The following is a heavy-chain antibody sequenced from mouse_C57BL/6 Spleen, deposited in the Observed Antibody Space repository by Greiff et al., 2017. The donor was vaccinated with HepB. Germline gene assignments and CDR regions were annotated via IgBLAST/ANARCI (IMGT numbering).Heavy chain of an antibody. CDR1: GYTFTDYY. V-gene: IGHV1-19*01. CDR3: ARRGYGSSNGYFDV. D-gene: IGHD1-1*01. CDR2: INPYNGGT. Sequence: EVQLQQSGPVLVKPGASVKMSCKASGYTFTDYYMNWVKQSHGKSLEWIGVINPYNGGTSYNQKFKGKATLTVDKSSSTAYMELNSLTSEDSAVYYCARRGYGSSNGYFDVWGTGTTVTVSS. J-gene: IGHJ1*03.